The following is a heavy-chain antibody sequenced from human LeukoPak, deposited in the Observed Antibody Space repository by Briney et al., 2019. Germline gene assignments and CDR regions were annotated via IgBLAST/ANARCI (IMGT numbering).Heavy chain of an antibody. CDR3: ARVQVGYYDSSGYPRRNGAFDI. D-gene: IGHD3-22*01. CDR1: GGSISSSSYY. V-gene: IGHV4-39*01. Sequence: SETLSLTCTVSGGSISSSSYYWGWIRQPPGKGLEWIGSIYYSGSTYYNPSLKSRVTISVDTSKNQFSLKLSPVTAADTAVYYCARVQVGYYDSSGYPRRNGAFDIWGQGTMVTVSS. J-gene: IGHJ3*02. CDR2: IYYSGST.